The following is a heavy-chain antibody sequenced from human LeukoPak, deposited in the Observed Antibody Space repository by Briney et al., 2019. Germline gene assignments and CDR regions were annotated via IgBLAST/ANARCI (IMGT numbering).Heavy chain of an antibody. CDR3: ARGTMTNFDY. Sequence: SETLSLTCTVSGGSISSSSYYWGWIRRPPGKGLEWIGSIYYSGSTYYNPSLKSRVTISVDTSKNQFSLKLSSVTAADTAVYYCARGTMTNFDYWGQGTLVTVSS. J-gene: IGHJ4*02. CDR1: GGSISSSSYY. D-gene: IGHD2-2*01. CDR2: IYYSGST. V-gene: IGHV4-39*07.